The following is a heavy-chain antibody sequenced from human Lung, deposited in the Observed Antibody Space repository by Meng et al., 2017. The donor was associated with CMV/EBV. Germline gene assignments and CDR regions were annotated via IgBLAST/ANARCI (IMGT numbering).Heavy chain of an antibody. CDR3: ARGNGWRFDY. J-gene: IGHJ4*02. CDR2: ININTGNP. V-gene: IGHV7-4-1*01. CDR1: GYTFTSSS. D-gene: IGHD6-19*01. Sequence: VLRVQFGSDLKKPGDSVTVSCQAAGYTFTSSSMNWVRHAPGQGLEWMGWININTGNPTYAQGFTGRFVFSLDTSVSTAYLQIDSLKADDTAVYYCARGNGWRFDYWGQGTLVTVSS.